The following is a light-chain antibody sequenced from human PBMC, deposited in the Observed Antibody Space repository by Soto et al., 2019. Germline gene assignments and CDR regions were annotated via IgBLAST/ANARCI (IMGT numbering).Light chain of an antibody. J-gene: IGKJ3*01. CDR2: GVS. V-gene: IGKV3-20*01. CDR3: QQYGSSPFT. Sequence: EIVLTQSPGTLSLSPGERATLSCMAIQSISSSFLAWYQQRPGQAPRLLIHGVSSKAAGIPDRFSGSGSGTDFTLTINRLEPEDFALYFCQQYGSSPFTFGPGTQLEIK. CDR1: QSISSSF.